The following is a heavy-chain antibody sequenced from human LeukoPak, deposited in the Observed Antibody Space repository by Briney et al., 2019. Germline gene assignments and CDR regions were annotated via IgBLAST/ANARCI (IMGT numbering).Heavy chain of an antibody. CDR1: GYGLTDLS. CDR3: AAGGIYSLLDY. CDR2: FDPEHREA. D-gene: IGHD1-26*01. V-gene: IGHV1-24*01. J-gene: IGHJ4*02. Sequence: GASVKVSCKVSGYGLTDLSMHWVRQAPGNGLEWMGGFDPEHREAIYAQKFQGKVSMTEDTSTDTAYMELSSLRSEDTAVYYCAAGGIYSLLDYWGQGTLVTVSS.